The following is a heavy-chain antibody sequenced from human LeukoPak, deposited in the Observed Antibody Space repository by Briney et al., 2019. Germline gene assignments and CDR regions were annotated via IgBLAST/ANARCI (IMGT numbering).Heavy chain of an antibody. V-gene: IGHV4-4*07. Sequence: SETLSLTCTVSGGSISSYYWSWIRQPAGKGLEWLGRIHTRSTNYNPSLKSRLTKSVDTPNHEHSLTLSSVTAGHTAGYYCARDQYYYDSSGYLFDYWGQGTLVTVSS. CDR1: GGSISSYY. J-gene: IGHJ4*02. D-gene: IGHD3-22*01. CDR2: IHTRST. CDR3: ARDQYYYDSSGYLFDY.